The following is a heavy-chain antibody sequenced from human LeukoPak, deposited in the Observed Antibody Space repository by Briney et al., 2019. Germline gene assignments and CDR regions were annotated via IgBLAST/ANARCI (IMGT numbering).Heavy chain of an antibody. CDR1: GFSFSTYG. J-gene: IGHJ4*02. CDR2: ISGSAAGGGT. V-gene: IGHV3-23*01. D-gene: IGHD6-19*01. Sequence: GGSLRLSCAASGFSFSTYGMSWVRQAPGKGLDWVSAISGSAAGGGTYYADSVKGRFTIARDNSQNTLYLQMSSLRAEDTAVYYCAKEPRGSGELFDYWGQGTLVTVSS. CDR3: AKEPRGSGELFDY.